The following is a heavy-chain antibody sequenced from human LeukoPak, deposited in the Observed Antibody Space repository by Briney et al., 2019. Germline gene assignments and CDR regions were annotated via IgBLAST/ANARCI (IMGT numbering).Heavy chain of an antibody. CDR3: VRATANGSGRGYDH. V-gene: IGHV4-34*01. CDR2: IHHSGDT. Sequence: SETLSLTCAVYGESMIGHYWTWIRQPPGKRLEWIGEIHHSGDTNSNPSLKNRVTMSIDMSKNQFSLKVKSVTAADTAVYYCVRATANGSGRGYDHWAQGNLVPVSS. J-gene: IGHJ4*02. CDR1: GESMIGHY. D-gene: IGHD3-10*01.